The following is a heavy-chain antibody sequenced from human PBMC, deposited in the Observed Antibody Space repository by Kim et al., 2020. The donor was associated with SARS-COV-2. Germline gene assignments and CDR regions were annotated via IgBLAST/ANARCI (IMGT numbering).Heavy chain of an antibody. CDR2: IYTSGST. J-gene: IGHJ6*01. Sequence: SETLSLTCTVSGGSISSYYWSWIRQPAGKGLEWLGRIYTSGSTNYNPSLKSRVTMSVDTSKNQFSLKLISVITADTAVDYFARVAYYDSTGYYSYYYYYG. V-gene: IGHV4-4*07. CDR3: ARVAYYDSTGYYSYYYYYG. CDR1: GGSISSYY. D-gene: IGHD3-22*01.